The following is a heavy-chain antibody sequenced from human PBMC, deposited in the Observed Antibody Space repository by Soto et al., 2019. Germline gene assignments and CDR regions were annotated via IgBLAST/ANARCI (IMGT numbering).Heavy chain of an antibody. CDR1: GYTLTELS. J-gene: IGHJ4*02. CDR2: FDPEDGET. V-gene: IGHV1-24*01. Sequence: ASVKVSCKVSGYTLTELSMHWVRQAPGKGLEWMGGFDPEDGETIYAQKFQGRVTMTEDTSTDTAYMELSSLRSEDTAVYYCATVPPFSIAAAGTLFDYWGQGTLVTVSS. CDR3: ATVPPFSIAAAGTLFDY. D-gene: IGHD6-13*01.